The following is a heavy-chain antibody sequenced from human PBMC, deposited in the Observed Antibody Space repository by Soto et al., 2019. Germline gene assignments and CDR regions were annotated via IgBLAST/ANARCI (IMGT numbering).Heavy chain of an antibody. Sequence: GGSLRLSCAASGFTFSSYWMSWVRQAPGKGLEWVANIKQDGSEKYYLDSVKGRFTISRDNAKNSLYLQMNSLRAADSALYYCARDRDYDFWSGYYFDYWGQGTRGTVSS. V-gene: IGHV3-7*01. CDR1: GFTFSSYW. D-gene: IGHD3-3*01. CDR3: ARDRDYDFWSGYYFDY. J-gene: IGHJ4*02. CDR2: IKQDGSEK.